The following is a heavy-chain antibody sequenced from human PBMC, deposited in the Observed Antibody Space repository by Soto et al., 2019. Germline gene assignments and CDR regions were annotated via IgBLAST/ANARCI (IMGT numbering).Heavy chain of an antibody. Sequence: QVQLVQSGAEVKKPGASVKLSCKASGYTFITYALHWVRQAPGHRLECLGWINAGNGNTEYSQKFQGRVTITRDTPASTVFMELSSRRSEDTAVYYCARGGYYDTSPYWGQGTLVTVSS. CDR3: ARGGYYDTSPY. CDR1: GYTFITYA. CDR2: INAGNGNT. D-gene: IGHD3-22*01. J-gene: IGHJ4*02. V-gene: IGHV1-3*01.